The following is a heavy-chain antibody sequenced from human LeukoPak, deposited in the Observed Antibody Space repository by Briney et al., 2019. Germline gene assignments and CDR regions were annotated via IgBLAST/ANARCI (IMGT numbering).Heavy chain of an antibody. V-gene: IGHV3-23*01. Sequence: QTGGSLRLSCAASGFTFNTYGMSWVRQAPGKGLEWLSALSGSGDRTYYADSVKGRFTISRDNSKNTLYLQMNSLRAEDTAVYSCAKDRVGALLYFDSWGQGILVTVSS. D-gene: IGHD1-26*01. CDR1: GFTFNTYG. CDR3: AKDRVGALLYFDS. CDR2: LSGSGDRT. J-gene: IGHJ4*02.